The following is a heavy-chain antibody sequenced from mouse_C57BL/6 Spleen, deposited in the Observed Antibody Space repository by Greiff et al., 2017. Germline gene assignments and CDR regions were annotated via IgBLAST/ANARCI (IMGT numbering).Heavy chain of an antibody. CDR2: IYPGSGST. CDR3: ARGPTSWDWFAY. CDR1: GYTFTSYW. D-gene: IGHD4-1*01. Sequence: QVQLQQPGAELVKPGASVKMSCKASGYTFTSYWITWVKQRPGQGLEWIGDIYPGSGSTKYNEKFKSKATLTVDTSSSTAYMQLSSLTSEDSAVYYCARGPTSWDWFAYWGQGTLVTVSA. V-gene: IGHV1-55*01. J-gene: IGHJ3*01.